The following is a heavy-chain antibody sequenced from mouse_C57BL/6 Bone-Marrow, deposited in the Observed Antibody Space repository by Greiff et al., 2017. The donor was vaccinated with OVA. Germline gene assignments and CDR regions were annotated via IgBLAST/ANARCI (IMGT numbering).Heavy chain of an antibody. CDR1: GYTFTDYY. D-gene: IGHD1-1*01. CDR3: ARSNYGNYFDY. CDR2: LNPNHGGT. Sequence: EVQLQQSGPELVKPGASVRISCKASGYTFTDYYMNWVKQSHGKSLEWIVDLNPNHGGTSYNQKFKGKATLTVDKSSSTAYMELRSLTSEDSAVYYCARSNYGNYFDYWGQGTTLTVSS. V-gene: IGHV1-26*01. J-gene: IGHJ2*01.